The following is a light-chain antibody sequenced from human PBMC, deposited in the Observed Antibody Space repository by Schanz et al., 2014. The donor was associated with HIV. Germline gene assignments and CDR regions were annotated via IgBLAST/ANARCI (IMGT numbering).Light chain of an antibody. J-gene: IGLJ1*01. V-gene: IGLV2-14*03. CDR3: GSYADGGTYV. Sequence: QSALTQPASVSASPGQSITISCTGISSDVRGFYSVSWYQQHPGKAPKLMIFDVSNRPSGVANRFSGSKSGNTASLTISGLQAEDEADYYCGSYADGGTYVFGTGTKVTVL. CDR1: SSDVRGFYS. CDR2: DVS.